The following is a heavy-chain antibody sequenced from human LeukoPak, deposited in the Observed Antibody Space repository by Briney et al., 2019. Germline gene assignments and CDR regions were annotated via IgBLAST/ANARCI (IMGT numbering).Heavy chain of an antibody. J-gene: IGHJ4*02. V-gene: IGHV3-23*01. Sequence: GGSLRLSCAASGFTFSSYWMSWVRQAPGKGLEWVSLIIGSSGSTFYADSVKGRFTISRDNSKNTLFLQMNSLRAEDTAVYYCAKGAYDYIEMGYFDYWGQGTLVTVSS. D-gene: IGHD5-12*01. CDR2: IIGSSGST. CDR1: GFTFSSYW. CDR3: AKGAYDYIEMGYFDY.